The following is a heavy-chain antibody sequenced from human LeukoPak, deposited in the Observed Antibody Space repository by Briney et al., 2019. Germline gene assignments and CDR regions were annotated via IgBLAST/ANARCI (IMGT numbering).Heavy chain of an antibody. CDR1: GGSFSDYY. CDR2: INHGGSS. CDR3: ARQRGFLSAYIDV. V-gene: IGHV4-34*01. D-gene: IGHD5-18*01. Sequence: SETLSLTCAVYGGSFSDYYWTWIRQPPGKGLEWIGEINHGGSSNYNPSLKSRAIISVDTSKNQFSLKLSSVTAADTAVYYCARQRGFLSAYIDVWGRGTPVTVSP. J-gene: IGHJ4*02.